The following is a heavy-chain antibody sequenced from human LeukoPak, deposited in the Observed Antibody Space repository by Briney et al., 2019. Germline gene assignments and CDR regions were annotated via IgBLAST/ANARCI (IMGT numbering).Heavy chain of an antibody. CDR1: GFTFSTYW. D-gene: IGHD2-2*01. Sequence: PGGSLRLSCAASGFTFSTYWMSWVRQAPGKGLEWVANIKQDGSEKYYVDSVKGRFTISRDNAKNSLYLQMNSLRAEDTALYFCAKGGYDLDYYFDYWGQGTLVTVSS. V-gene: IGHV3-7*03. CDR2: IKQDGSEK. J-gene: IGHJ4*02. CDR3: AKGGYDLDYYFDY.